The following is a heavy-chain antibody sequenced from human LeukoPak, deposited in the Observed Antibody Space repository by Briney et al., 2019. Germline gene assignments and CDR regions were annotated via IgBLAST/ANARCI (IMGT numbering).Heavy chain of an antibody. D-gene: IGHD2-8*02. J-gene: IGHJ4*02. CDR1: GFTFSSYA. V-gene: IGHV3-64*01. Sequence: GGSLRLSCAASGFTFSSYAMHWVRQVPGKGLEYVSAISSSRGSTYYANSVKGRFTISRDNSKNTLYLQMGSLRTEDMAIYYCARGPDVVLVSHWSFFDYWGQGTLVTVSS. CDR2: ISSSRGST. CDR3: ARGPDVVLVSHWSFFDY.